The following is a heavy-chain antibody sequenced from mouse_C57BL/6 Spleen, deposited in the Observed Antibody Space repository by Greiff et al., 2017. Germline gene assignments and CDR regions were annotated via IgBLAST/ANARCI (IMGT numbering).Heavy chain of an antibody. CDR1: GYTFTGYW. V-gene: IGHV1-9*01. Sequence: QVQLQQSGAELMKPGASVKLSCKATGYTFTGYWIEWVKQRPGHGLEWIGEILPGSGSTNYNEKFKGKATFTADTSSNTAYIQLSSLTTSDSAIYYCAKYSNYVGFAYWGQGTLVTVSA. J-gene: IGHJ3*01. D-gene: IGHD2-5*01. CDR2: ILPGSGST. CDR3: AKYSNYVGFAY.